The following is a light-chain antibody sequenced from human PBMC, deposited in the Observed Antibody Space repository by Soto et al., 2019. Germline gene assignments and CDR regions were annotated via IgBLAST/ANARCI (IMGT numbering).Light chain of an antibody. V-gene: IGLV2-11*01. CDR3: GSYAGSYTS. CDR2: DVS. CDR1: SSDVGGYNY. J-gene: IGLJ2*01. Sequence: QSALTQPRSVSGSPGQSVTISCTGTSSDVGGYNYVSWYQQHPGKAPKLMIYDVSKRPSGVPDRFSGSKSGNTASLTISWLQAEDEVDYFCGSYAGSYTSFGGGTKVTVL.